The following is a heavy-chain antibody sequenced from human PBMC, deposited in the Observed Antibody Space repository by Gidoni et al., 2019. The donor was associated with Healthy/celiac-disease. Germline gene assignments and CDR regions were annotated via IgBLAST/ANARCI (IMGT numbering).Heavy chain of an antibody. Sequence: EVQLLESGGGLVQPGGSLRLSCAASGFTFSSYAMSWVRQAPGKGLEWGSAIRGSGGSTYYAESVKGRFTISRDNSKNTLYLQMNSLRAEDTAVYYGANWVPFDYWGQGTLVTVSS. V-gene: IGHV3-23*01. J-gene: IGHJ4*02. CDR1: GFTFSSYA. D-gene: IGHD3-16*01. CDR3: ANWVPFDY. CDR2: IRGSGGST.